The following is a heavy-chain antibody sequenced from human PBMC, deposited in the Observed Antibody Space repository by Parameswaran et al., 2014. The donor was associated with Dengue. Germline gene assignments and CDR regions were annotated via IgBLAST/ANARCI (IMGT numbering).Heavy chain of an antibody. D-gene: IGHD2-15*01. J-gene: IGHJ4*02. Sequence: RWIRQPPGKGLEWVANIKQDGSEKYYVDSVKGRFTISRDNAKNSLYLQMNSLRAEDTAVYYCARDWVVVVAAKGDYFDYWGQGTLVTVSS. CDR2: IKQDGSEK. CDR3: ARDWVVVVAAKGDYFDY. V-gene: IGHV3-7*01.